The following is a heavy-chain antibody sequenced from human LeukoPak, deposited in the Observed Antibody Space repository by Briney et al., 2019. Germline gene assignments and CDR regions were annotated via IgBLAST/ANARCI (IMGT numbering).Heavy chain of an antibody. CDR3: ARDSQTYYYDSSGYGALNDAFDI. J-gene: IGHJ3*02. CDR2: IKQDGSEK. V-gene: IGHV3-7*01. CDR1: GFTFSSYW. D-gene: IGHD3-22*01. Sequence: GGSLRLSCAASGFTFSSYWMSWVRQAPGKGLEWVANIKQDGSEKYYVDSVKGRFTISKDNAKNSLYLQMNSLRAEDTAVYYCARDSQTYYYDSSGYGALNDAFDIWGQGTMVTVSS.